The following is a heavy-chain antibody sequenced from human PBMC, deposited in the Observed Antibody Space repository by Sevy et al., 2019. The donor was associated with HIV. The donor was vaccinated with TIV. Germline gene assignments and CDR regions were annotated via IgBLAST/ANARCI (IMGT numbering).Heavy chain of an antibody. J-gene: IGHJ4*02. CDR1: GFTFGDYA. D-gene: IGHD3-22*01. CDR3: TRGYYYDSSGYSDY. V-gene: IGHV3-49*03. CDR2: IRSKDYGGAT. Sequence: GGSLRLSCTGSGFTFGDYAMSWFRQAPGMGLEWVGFIRSKDYGGATEYAASVKGRFTISRDDSKSIDDLQMNSLKTEDTAVYYCTRGYYYDSSGYSDYWGPGTLVTVSS.